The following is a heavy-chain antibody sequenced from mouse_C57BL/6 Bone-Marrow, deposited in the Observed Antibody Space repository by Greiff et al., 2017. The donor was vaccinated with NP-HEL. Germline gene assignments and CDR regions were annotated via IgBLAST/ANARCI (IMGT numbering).Heavy chain of an antibody. D-gene: IGHD2-1*01. Sequence: EVQLQQSGAELVRPGASVKLSCTASGFNIKDDYMHWVKQRPEQGLEWIGWIDPENGDTEYASKFQGKATITADPSSNTAYLQLSSLTSEDTAVYYCTYSDWYFDVWGTGTTVTVSS. CDR1: GFNIKDDY. CDR3: TYSDWYFDV. CDR2: IDPENGDT. V-gene: IGHV14-4*01. J-gene: IGHJ1*03.